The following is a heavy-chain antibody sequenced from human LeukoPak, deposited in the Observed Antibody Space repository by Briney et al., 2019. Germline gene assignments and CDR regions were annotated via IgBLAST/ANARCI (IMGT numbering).Heavy chain of an antibody. CDR2: FDPKDGET. CDR3: ATVGPYIVAIAGPYYYGMDV. D-gene: IGHD5-12*01. V-gene: IGHV1-24*01. J-gene: IGHJ6*02. CDR1: GYTLTELS. Sequence: ASVKVSRKVSGYTLTELSMHWVRQAPGKGLEWMGGFDPKDGETIYAQKFQGRVTMTEDTSTDTAYMELSSLRSEDTAVYYCATVGPYIVAIAGPYYYGMDVWGQGTTVTVSS.